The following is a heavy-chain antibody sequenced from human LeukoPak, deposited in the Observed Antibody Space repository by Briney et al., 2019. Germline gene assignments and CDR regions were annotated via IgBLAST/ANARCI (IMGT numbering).Heavy chain of an antibody. D-gene: IGHD4/OR15-4a*01. CDR2: ISYDGSNK. J-gene: IGHJ5*02. V-gene: IGHV3-30*03. CDR3: ARDPPAVRTNTYA. Sequence: GGSLRLSCAASGLTFSSYGMHWVRQAPGKGLEWVAVISYDGSNKYYADPVKGRFTISRDSSKNTLYLQMNSLRAEDTAVYYCARDPPAVRTNTYAWGQGTLVTVSS. CDR1: GLTFSSYG.